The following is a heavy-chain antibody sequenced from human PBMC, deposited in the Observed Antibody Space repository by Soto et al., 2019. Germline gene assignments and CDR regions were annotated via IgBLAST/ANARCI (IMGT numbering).Heavy chain of an antibody. Sequence: EVQLVESEGGLVQRGGSLRLCCAASGFTFNYYWMHWVRQAPGQGLVWVAHIQNDGSRTTYADSVKGRFTISRDNAKNTMYLQMNSLRAEDTAVYYCARGDLGGFDLWGQGTTVTVSS. CDR1: GFTFNYYW. J-gene: IGHJ3*01. CDR2: IQNDGSRT. V-gene: IGHV3-74*01. CDR3: ARGDLGGFDL. D-gene: IGHD2-21*02.